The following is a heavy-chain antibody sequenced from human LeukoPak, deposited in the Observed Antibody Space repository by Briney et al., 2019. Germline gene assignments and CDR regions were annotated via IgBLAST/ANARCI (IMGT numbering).Heavy chain of an antibody. CDR3: ARAQRMIVPNFDY. V-gene: IGHV3-48*04. CDR2: ISSSGSTI. J-gene: IGHJ4*02. D-gene: IGHD3-22*01. CDR1: GFTFGTHW. Sequence: GGSLRLSCAASGFTFGTHWMSWVRQAPGKGLEWVSYISSSGSTIYYADSVKGRFTISRDNAKNSLYLQMNSLRAEDTAVYYCARAQRMIVPNFDYWGQGTLVTVSS.